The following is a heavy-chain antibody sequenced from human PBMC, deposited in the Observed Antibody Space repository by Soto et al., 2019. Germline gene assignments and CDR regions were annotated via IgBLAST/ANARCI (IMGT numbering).Heavy chain of an antibody. CDR2: IYYRGST. Sequence: LSLPCNVSGCSISCYYWSLIRQPPGKGLEYIGYIYYRGSTNYNPSLESRVTMSVDTSRNQFSLKVNSVTAADTAVYYCARQQLLPFYYALDVWGQGTTVTVSS. D-gene: IGHD6-13*01. CDR1: GCSISCYY. V-gene: IGHV4-59*01. J-gene: IGHJ6*02. CDR3: ARQQLLPFYYALDV.